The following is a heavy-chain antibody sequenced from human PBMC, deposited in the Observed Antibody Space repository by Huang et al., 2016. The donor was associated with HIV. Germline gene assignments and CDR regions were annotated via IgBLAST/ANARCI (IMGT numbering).Heavy chain of an antibody. Sequence: QLQLQESGPGLVKPSETLSLTCTVSGGSIRSDNYYWGWIRQPPGKGMEWIGSIYYSGSTYDNRCIKRRVTITVDTSKNHFSMRMRAVTAADTAVYYCARLPGSITMIRGVITDPYWGQGTLVTVSS. J-gene: IGHJ4*02. V-gene: IGHV4-39*02. D-gene: IGHD3-10*01. CDR1: GGSIRSDNYY. CDR3: ARLPGSITMIRGVITDPY. CDR2: IYYSGST.